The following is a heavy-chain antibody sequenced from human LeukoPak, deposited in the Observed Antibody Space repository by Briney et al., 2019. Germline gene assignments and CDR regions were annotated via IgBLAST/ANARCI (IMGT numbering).Heavy chain of an antibody. V-gene: IGHV4-34*01. D-gene: IGHD6-19*01. CDR3: ARLYSSGWYRAFDI. Sequence: SETLSLTCAVYGGSFSGYYWSWIRQPPGKGLEWIGEINHSGSTNYNPSLKSRVTISVDTSKNQFSLKLSSVTAADTAVYYCARLYSSGWYRAFDIWGQGTMVTVSS. CDR2: INHSGST. J-gene: IGHJ3*02. CDR1: GGSFSGYY.